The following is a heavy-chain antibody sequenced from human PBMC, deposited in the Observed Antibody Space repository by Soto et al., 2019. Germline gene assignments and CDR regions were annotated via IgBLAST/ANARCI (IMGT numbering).Heavy chain of an antibody. CDR2: IHQNGIT. V-gene: IGHV4-61*01. CDR1: AGSVNDGSFY. Sequence: SETLSLTAVVAAGSVNDGSFYWNWIRQSPAKGLEWIGYIHQNGITNYNPSLKSRVTISVDTSKNEFSLRLNSVTAADTAFYYCGSVRPSGYVLSWGQGTLVTVS. CDR3: GSVRPSGYVLS. D-gene: IGHD6-25*01. J-gene: IGHJ5*02.